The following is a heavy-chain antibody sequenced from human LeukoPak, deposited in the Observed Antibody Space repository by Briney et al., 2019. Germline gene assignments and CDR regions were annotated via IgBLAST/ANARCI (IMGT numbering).Heavy chain of an antibody. D-gene: IGHD6-13*01. CDR1: GGSISSDNYY. Sequence: SETLSLTCTFSGGSISSDNYYWGWIRQPPGKGLEFIGSIYYSGSTYYNPSLKSRVTISVDTSKNQFSLKLSSVTAADTAVYYCARQRQQLIDFDYWGQGTLVTVSS. CDR3: ARQRQQLIDFDY. J-gene: IGHJ4*02. V-gene: IGHV4-39*01. CDR2: IYYSGST.